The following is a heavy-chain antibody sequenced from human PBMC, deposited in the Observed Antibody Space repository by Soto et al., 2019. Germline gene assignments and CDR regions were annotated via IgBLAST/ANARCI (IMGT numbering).Heavy chain of an antibody. V-gene: IGHV3-21*06. J-gene: IGHJ4*02. CDR1: GFTFSSFS. Sequence: GGSLRLSCAASGFTFSSFSMNWVRQAPGKGLEWVASITSRSTYIKYADSVKGRFTVSRDNAKNSLYLEMNSLRAEDTAVYYCARERGGLGTGFGELVPVYTYWGQGTLVTGSS. CDR3: ARERGGLGTGFGELVPVYTY. CDR2: ITSRSTYI. D-gene: IGHD3-10*01.